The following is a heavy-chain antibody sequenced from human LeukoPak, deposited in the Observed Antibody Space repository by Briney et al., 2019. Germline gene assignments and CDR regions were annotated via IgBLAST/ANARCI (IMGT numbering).Heavy chain of an antibody. CDR3: ARVSGEWLRYAPDAFDI. J-gene: IGHJ3*02. V-gene: IGHV3-7*01. CDR1: GFTFSSYW. D-gene: IGHD5-12*01. Sequence: PGGSLRLSCAASGFTFSSYWMSWVRQAPGKGREGVANIKQDGSEKYYVDSVKGRFTISRDNAKNSLYLQMNSLRDEDTAVYYCARVSGEWLRYAPDAFDIWGQGTMVTVSS. CDR2: IKQDGSEK.